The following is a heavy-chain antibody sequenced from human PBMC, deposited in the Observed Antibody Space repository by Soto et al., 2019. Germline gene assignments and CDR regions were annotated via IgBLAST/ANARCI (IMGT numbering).Heavy chain of an antibody. CDR2: INTDGSTT. D-gene: IGHD2-2*01. V-gene: IGHV3-74*01. CDR3: ARGSLPIVVVPAAIDY. CDR1: GFTFSSYW. Sequence: EVQLVESGGGLVQPGGSLRLYCAASGFTFSSYWMHWVRQTPGKGLAWVSRINTDGSTTNYADSVKGRFTISRDNAKNTLYLQMNGLRVEDTAVFYCARGSLPIVVVPAAIDYWGQGTQVTVSS. J-gene: IGHJ4*02.